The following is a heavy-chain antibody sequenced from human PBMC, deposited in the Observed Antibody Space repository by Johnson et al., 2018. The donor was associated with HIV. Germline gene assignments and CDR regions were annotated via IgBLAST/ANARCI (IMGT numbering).Heavy chain of an antibody. D-gene: IGHD6-6*01. J-gene: IGHJ3*02. Sequence: QVQLVESGGGVVQPGRSLRLSCAASGFTFSSYGMHWVRQAPGKGLEWVAVISYDGSNKYYVDSVKGRFTISRDNSKNTLYLQMNSLRAEDTAVYYCAKDFYSSRPEGAFDIWGQGTMVTVSS. CDR1: GFTFSSYG. CDR3: AKDFYSSRPEGAFDI. CDR2: ISYDGSNK. V-gene: IGHV3-30*18.